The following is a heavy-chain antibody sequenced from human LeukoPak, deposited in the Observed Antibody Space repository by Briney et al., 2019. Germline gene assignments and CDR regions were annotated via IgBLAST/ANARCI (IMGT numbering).Heavy chain of an antibody. CDR2: IYYSGST. V-gene: IGHV4-39*07. Sequence: SETLSLTCTVSGGSFSSSSYYWGWIRQPPGKGLGWIGSIYYSGSTYYNPSLKSRVTISVDTSKNQFSLKLSSVTAADTAVYYCARGRNYYDSSGRRVVAFDIWGQGTMVTVSS. CDR3: ARGRNYYDSSGRRVVAFDI. J-gene: IGHJ3*02. CDR1: GGSFSSSSYY. D-gene: IGHD3-22*01.